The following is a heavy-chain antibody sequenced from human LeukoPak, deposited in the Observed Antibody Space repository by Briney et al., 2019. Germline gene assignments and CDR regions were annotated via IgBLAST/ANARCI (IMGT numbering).Heavy chain of an antibody. CDR2: INAGNGNT. J-gene: IGHJ4*02. CDR1: GYTFTSYA. Sequence: ASVKVSCKASGYTFTSYAMHWVRQAPGQRLEWMGWINAGNGNTKYSQKFQGRVTITRDTSASTAYMELSSLRSEDTAVYYCARAMYYYGSGNFNYFDYWGQGTLVTVSS. V-gene: IGHV1-3*01. D-gene: IGHD3-10*01. CDR3: ARAMYYYGSGNFNYFDY.